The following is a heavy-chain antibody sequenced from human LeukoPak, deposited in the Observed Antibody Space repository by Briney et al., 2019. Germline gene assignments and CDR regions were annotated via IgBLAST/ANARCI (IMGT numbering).Heavy chain of an antibody. V-gene: IGHV1-8*01. Sequence: ASVKVSCKASGYTFTSYDINWVRQAPGQGLEWMGWMNPNSGNTGYAQKFQGRVTMTRNTSISTAYMELSSLRSEDTAVYYCARVGYGSGSYYNVVGYYYYYYMDVWGKGTTVTVSS. CDR2: MNPNSGNT. J-gene: IGHJ6*03. CDR1: GYTFTSYD. CDR3: ARVGYGSGSYYNVVGYYYYYYMDV. D-gene: IGHD3-10*01.